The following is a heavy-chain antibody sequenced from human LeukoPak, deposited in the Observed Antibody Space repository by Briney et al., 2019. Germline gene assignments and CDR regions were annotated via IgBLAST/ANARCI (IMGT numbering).Heavy chain of an antibody. V-gene: IGHV3-30*02. CDR2: IRYDGSNK. D-gene: IGHD1-26*01. J-gene: IGHJ4*02. Sequence: PGGSLRLSCAASGFTFSSYGMHWVRQAPGKGLEWVAFIRYDGSNKYYADSVKGRFTISRDNSKNTLYLQMNSLRAEDTAVYYCARDLSKVGARHFDYWGQGTLVTVSS. CDR3: ARDLSKVGARHFDY. CDR1: GFTFSSYG.